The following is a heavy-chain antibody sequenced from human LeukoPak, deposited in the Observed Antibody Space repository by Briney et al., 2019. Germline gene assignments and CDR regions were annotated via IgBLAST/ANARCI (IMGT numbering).Heavy chain of an antibody. D-gene: IGHD5-24*01. CDR3: ARADIVDGYNQYYFDY. V-gene: IGHV4-59*01. J-gene: IGHJ4*02. CDR2: IYYSGST. CDR1: GGSISSYY. Sequence: PSETLSLTCTVSGGSISSYYLSWIRQPPGKGLEWIGYIYYSGSTNYNPSLKSRVTISVDTSKNQFSLKLSSVTAADTAVYYCARADIVDGYNQYYFDYWGQGTLVTVSS.